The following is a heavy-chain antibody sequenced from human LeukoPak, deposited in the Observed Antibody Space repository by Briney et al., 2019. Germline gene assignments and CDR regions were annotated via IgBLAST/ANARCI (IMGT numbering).Heavy chain of an antibody. J-gene: IGHJ4*02. CDR1: GFTFNNYG. CDR2: ISYDGRNI. Sequence: QSGGSLRLSCAASGFTFNNYGMHWVRQAPGKGLEWVAVISYDGRNIHYPDSVKGRCTISRDISTDTLWLQMDSLRTEDTAVYYCAKGPLRGTAAAIDYWGQGTLVTVSS. CDR3: AKGPLRGTAAAIDY. V-gene: IGHV3-30*18. D-gene: IGHD2-2*01.